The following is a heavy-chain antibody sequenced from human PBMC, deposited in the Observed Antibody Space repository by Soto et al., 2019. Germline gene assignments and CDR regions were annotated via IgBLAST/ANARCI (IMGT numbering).Heavy chain of an antibody. D-gene: IGHD3-3*01. CDR1: GGSISSSSYY. CDR3: ARHPQRITIAAN. V-gene: IGHV4-39*01. Sequence: QLQLQESGPGLVKPSETLSLTCTVSGGSISSSSYYWGWIRQPPGKGLEWIGSIYYSGSTYYNPSLKSRVTISVDTSKNQFSLKLSSVTAADTAVYCCARHPQRITIAANWGQGTLVTVSS. CDR2: IYYSGST. J-gene: IGHJ4*02.